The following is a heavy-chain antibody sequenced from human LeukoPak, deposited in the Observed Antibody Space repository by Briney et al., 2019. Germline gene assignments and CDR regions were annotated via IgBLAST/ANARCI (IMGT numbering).Heavy chain of an antibody. J-gene: IGHJ4*02. D-gene: IGHD3-22*01. Sequence: GGSLRLSCAASGFTVSSNYMSWVRQAPGKGLEWVSVIYSGGSTYYADSVKGRFTISRDNSKNTLYLQMNGLRAEDTAVYYCAKAKVRPLYYYDSSGQSHLDYWGQGTLVTVSS. CDR2: IYSGGST. CDR1: GFTVSSNY. V-gene: IGHV3-66*01. CDR3: AKAKVRPLYYYDSSGQSHLDY.